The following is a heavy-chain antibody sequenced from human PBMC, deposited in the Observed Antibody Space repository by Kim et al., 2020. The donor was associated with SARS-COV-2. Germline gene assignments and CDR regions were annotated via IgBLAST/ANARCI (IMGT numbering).Heavy chain of an antibody. CDR1: GFTVSSNY. CDR3: ARDLYYYGMDV. J-gene: IGHJ6*02. V-gene: IGHV3-53*01. CDR2: IYSGGST. Sequence: GGSLRLSWAASGFTVSSNYMSWVRQAPGKGLEWVSIIYSGGSTFYADSVKGRFTISRDNSKNTLYLQMNSLRAEDTAVYYCARDLYYYGMDVWGQGTTVTVSS.